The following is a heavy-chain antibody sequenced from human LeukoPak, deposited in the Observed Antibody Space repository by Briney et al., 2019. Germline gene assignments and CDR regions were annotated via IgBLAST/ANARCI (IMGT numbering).Heavy chain of an antibody. V-gene: IGHV4-34*01. Sequence: PSETLSLTCAVYGGSFSGYYWSWIRQPPGKGLEWIGEINRSGSTNYNPSLKSRVTISVDTSKNQFSLKLSSVTAADTAVYYCARGRVRRDGYNSDWYFDLWGRGTLVTVSS. J-gene: IGHJ2*01. D-gene: IGHD5-24*01. CDR1: GGSFSGYY. CDR3: ARGRVRRDGYNSDWYFDL. CDR2: INRSGST.